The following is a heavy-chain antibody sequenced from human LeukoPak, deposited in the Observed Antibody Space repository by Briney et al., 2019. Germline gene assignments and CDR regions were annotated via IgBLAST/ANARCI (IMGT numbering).Heavy chain of an antibody. CDR3: ARRAVAGHYFDQ. CDR2: IYYSGST. J-gene: IGHJ4*02. CDR1: GVSISGYF. Sequence: SETLSLTCTVSGVSISGYFWTWIRQPPGKGLEWIGYIYYSGSTNYNPSLKSRVTISVDTSKSQLSLRLSSVTAADTAVYYCARRAVAGHYFDQWGQGTLVAVSS. V-gene: IGHV4-59*08. D-gene: IGHD6-19*01.